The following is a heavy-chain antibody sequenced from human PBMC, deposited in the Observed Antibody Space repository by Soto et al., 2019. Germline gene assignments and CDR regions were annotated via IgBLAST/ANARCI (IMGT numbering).Heavy chain of an antibody. V-gene: IGHV4-59*12. CDR1: GGSISSYY. CDR3: AKDTGLGGTGSLCFDF. J-gene: IGHJ4*02. Sequence: SETLSLTCTVSGGSISSYYWSWIRQPPGKGLEWIGYIYYSGSTNYNPSLKSRVTISVDTSKNQFSLKLNSMTAADTAVYYCAKDTGLGGTGSLCFDFWGQGTLVTVSS. D-gene: IGHD1-1*01. CDR2: IYYSGST.